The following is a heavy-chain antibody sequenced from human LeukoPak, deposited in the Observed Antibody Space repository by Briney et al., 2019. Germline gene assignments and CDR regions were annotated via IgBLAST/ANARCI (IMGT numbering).Heavy chain of an antibody. D-gene: IGHD2-2*01. J-gene: IGHJ4*02. V-gene: IGHV4-39*01. CDR1: GGSISTTGYY. CDR3: ARRGVPDTNIDF. CDR2: VHYSGDT. Sequence: SETLSLTCSVSGGSISTTGYYWGWIRQPPGKELESIASVHYSGDTYYNPSLKSRLTISVDASKDQFSLKLSSVTAGDMAVYYCARRGVPDTNIDFWGQGTLVTVSS.